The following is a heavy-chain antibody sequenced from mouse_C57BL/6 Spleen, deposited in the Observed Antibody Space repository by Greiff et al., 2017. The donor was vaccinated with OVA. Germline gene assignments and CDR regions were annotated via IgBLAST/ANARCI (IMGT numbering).Heavy chain of an antibody. V-gene: IGHV1-81*01. J-gene: IGHJ3*01. Sequence: QVQLQQSGAELARPGASVKLSCKASGYTFTSYGISWVKQRTGQGLEWIGEIYPRSGNTYYNEKFKGKATLTADKSSSTAYMELRSLTSEDSAVYFCALYDYGAWFAYWGQGTLVTVSA. D-gene: IGHD2-4*01. CDR3: ALYDYGAWFAY. CDR2: IYPRSGNT. CDR1: GYTFTSYG.